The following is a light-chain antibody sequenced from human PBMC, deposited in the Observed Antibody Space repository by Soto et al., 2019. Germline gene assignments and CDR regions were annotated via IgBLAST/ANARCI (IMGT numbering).Light chain of an antibody. CDR1: QSVSSN. CDR2: GAS. J-gene: IGKJ5*01. Sequence: EIVLTQSPVTLSLSPGEGATLSCRASQSVSSNLAWYQQKPGQAPRLLIYGASTRATGIPDRFSGSVSGTEFTLTISSLQSEDFAVYYCQQYNEWPPFTFGQGTRLEI. V-gene: IGKV3D-15*01. CDR3: QQYNEWPPFT.